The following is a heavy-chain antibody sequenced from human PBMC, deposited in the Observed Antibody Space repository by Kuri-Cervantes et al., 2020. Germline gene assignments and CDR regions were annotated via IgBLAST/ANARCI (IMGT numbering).Heavy chain of an antibody. CDR2: ISWDGGST. CDR1: GFTFDDYA. V-gene: IGHV3-43*01. CDR3: AGGDLDY. D-gene: IGHD3-3*01. Sequence: GESLKISCAASGFTFDDYAMHWVRQAPGKGLEWVSLISWDGGSTYYADSVKGRFTISRDNAKNSLYLQMDSLRTEDTAVYYCAGGDLDYWGQGTLVTVSS. J-gene: IGHJ4*02.